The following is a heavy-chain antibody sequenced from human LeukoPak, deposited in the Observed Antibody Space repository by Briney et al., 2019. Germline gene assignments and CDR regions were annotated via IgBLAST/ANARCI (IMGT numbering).Heavy chain of an antibody. CDR1: GFTFSNYW. Sequence: GRSLRLSCVASGFTFSNYWMTWFRQTPGKGLEWVGNINQDGSEKYYLDSVRGRFTISRDNSKNTLYLQMNSLRAEDTAVYYCARGHSGWYDYWGQGTLVTVSS. D-gene: IGHD6-19*01. V-gene: IGHV3-7*03. J-gene: IGHJ4*02. CDR2: INQDGSEK. CDR3: ARGHSGWYDY.